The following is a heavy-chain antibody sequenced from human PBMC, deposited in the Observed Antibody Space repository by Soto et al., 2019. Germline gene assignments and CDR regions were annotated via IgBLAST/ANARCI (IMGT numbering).Heavy chain of an antibody. J-gene: IGHJ6*02. CDR1: GFTVSSNY. V-gene: IGHV3-53*01. CDR3: ARSGDSSGYYWSYYYYGMDX. Sequence: GGSLRLSCAASGFTVSSNYMSWVRQAPGKGLEWVSFIYSGGSTYYADSVKGRFDISRDNSKNTLYLQINSLRAEDTAVYYCARSGDSSGYYWSYYYYGMDXWGQGTTVTVS. CDR2: IYSGGST. D-gene: IGHD3-22*01.